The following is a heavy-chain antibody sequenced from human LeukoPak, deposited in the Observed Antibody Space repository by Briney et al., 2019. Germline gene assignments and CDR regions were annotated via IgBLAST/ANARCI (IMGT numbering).Heavy chain of an antibody. CDR3: ARDDSSRDGSGGYHD. CDR1: GGSISSYY. CDR2: IYYSGST. Sequence: PSKTLSLTCTVSGGSISSYYWSWIRQPPGKGLEWIGYIYYSGSTNYNPSLKSRVTISVDTSKNQFSLKLNSVTAADTAVYYCARDDSSRDGSGGYHDWGQGTLVTVSS. V-gene: IGHV4-59*12. D-gene: IGHD3-22*01. J-gene: IGHJ4*02.